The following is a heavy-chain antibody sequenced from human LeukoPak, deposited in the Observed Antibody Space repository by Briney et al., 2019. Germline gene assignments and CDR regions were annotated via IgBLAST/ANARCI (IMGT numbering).Heavy chain of an antibody. D-gene: IGHD1-26*01. CDR1: GFTFSTSA. CDR3: ARALGRFVNDAFDI. CDR2: ISSSGDNT. Sequence: PGGSLRLSCAASGFTFSTSAMHWVRQARVKGLEWVSGISSSGDNTYYRDSVKGRFTISRDNSKNTLYLQMNSLRAGDTAVYYCARALGRFVNDAFDIWGQGTMVTVSS. V-gene: IGHV3-23*01. J-gene: IGHJ3*02.